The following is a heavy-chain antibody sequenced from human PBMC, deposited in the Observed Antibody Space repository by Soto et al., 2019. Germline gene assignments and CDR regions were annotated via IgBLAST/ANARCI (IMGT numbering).Heavy chain of an antibody. CDR3: AKSFVPQLPNKWLDP. J-gene: IGHJ5*02. D-gene: IGHD1-1*01. V-gene: IGHV3-9*01. Sequence: GGSLRLSCAASGFCFDDYAMHWVRLPPGKNLEWVSGISWNSGDVQYAASVRGRFTMSRDDAARSVYLHMKNLRLEDTALYVCAKSFVPQLPNKWLDPWGQGTMVTLSS. CDR1: GFCFDDYA. CDR2: ISWNSGDV.